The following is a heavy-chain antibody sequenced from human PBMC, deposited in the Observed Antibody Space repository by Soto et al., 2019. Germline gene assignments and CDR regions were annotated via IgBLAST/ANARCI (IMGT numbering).Heavy chain of an antibody. V-gene: IGHV3-7*01. CDR2: INEDGSEK. CDR1: GFTFSNYW. J-gene: IGHJ4*02. CDR3: ARDLFDY. Sequence: EVQLVESGGGLVQPGGSLRLSCAASGFTFSNYWMNWVRQAPGKGLEWVANINEDGSEKYYVDSAKGRFTISRDNAKNTLYLQMSSLRAEDTAVYSCARDLFDYWGKGSLVTLSS.